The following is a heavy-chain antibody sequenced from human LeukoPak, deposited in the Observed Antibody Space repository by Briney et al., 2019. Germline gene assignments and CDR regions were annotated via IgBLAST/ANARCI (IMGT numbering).Heavy chain of an antibody. CDR3: ARQTGSGLFILP. CDR2: IYHSGST. Sequence: PSETLSLTCTVSGYSISSGYYWGWLRQPPGKGLEWIGSIYHSGSTYYNPSLKSRVSISIDTSKNQFSLRLTSVTAADTAVYYCARQTGSGLFILPGGQGTLVTVSS. D-gene: IGHD3/OR15-3a*01. J-gene: IGHJ4*02. V-gene: IGHV4-38-2*02. CDR1: GYSISSGYY.